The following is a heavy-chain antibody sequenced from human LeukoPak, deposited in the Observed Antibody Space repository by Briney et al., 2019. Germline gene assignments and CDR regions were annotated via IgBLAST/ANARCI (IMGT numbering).Heavy chain of an antibody. CDR1: GGSISSYY. D-gene: IGHD2-2*01. CDR3: AGHAACGTTSCPISAGSNWFDP. CDR2: IHTSGGT. J-gene: IGHJ5*02. V-gene: IGHV4-4*09. Sequence: SETLSLTCTVSGGSISSYYWSWIRQPPGKGLEWIGYIHTSGGTNYNPSLKSRVTISIDTSKKQLSLKLTSVTAADTAVYYCAGHAACGTTSCPISAGSNWFDPWGQGTLVTVS.